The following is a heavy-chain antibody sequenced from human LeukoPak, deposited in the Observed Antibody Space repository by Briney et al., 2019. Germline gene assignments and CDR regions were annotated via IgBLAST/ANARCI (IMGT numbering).Heavy chain of an antibody. V-gene: IGHV3-30-3*02. CDR3: AKWAADYGDISYAFDI. Sequence: GRSLRLSCAASGFTFSSYTMHWVRQAPGKGLEWVAVISYDGSNKYYADSVKGRFTISRDNSKNTLYLQMNSLRAEDTAVYCCAKWAADYGDISYAFDIWGQGTMVTVSS. CDR2: ISYDGSNK. CDR1: GFTFSSYT. J-gene: IGHJ3*02. D-gene: IGHD4-17*01.